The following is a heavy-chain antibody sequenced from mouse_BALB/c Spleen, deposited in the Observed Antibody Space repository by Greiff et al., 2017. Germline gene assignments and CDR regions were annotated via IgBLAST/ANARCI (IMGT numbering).Heavy chain of an antibody. Sequence: EVKLMESGAELVKPGASVKLSCTASGFNIKDTYMHWVKQRPEQGLEWIGRIDPANGNTKYDPKFQGKATITADTSSNTAYLQLSSLTSEDTAVYYCASLNYGNYYAMDYWGQGTSVTVSS. D-gene: IGHD2-1*01. CDR2: IDPANGNT. CDR1: GFNIKDTY. J-gene: IGHJ4*01. V-gene: IGHV14-3*02. CDR3: ASLNYGNYYAMDY.